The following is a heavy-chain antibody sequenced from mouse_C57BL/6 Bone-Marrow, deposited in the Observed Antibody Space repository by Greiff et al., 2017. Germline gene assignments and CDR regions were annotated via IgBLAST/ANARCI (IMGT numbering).Heavy chain of an antibody. Sequence: QVHVKQSGPGLVQPSQSLSITCTVSGFSLTSYGVHWVRQSPGKGLEWLGVIWSCGSTDYNAAFISRLSISKDNSKSQVFFKMNSLQADDTAIYYCARKRVTFYAMDYWGQGTSVTVSS. CDR3: ARKRVTFYAMDY. V-gene: IGHV2-2*01. D-gene: IGHD2-1*01. CDR1: GFSLTSYG. J-gene: IGHJ4*01. CDR2: IWSCGST.